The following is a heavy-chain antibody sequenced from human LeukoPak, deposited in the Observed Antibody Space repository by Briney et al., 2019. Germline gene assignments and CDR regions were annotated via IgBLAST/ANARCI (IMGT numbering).Heavy chain of an antibody. Sequence: SETLSLTCSVYGGSFSGYFWSWIRQPPGKGLEWIGEISHGGSTIYNPSLKSRITISVDTSKNQFSLRLNSVTAADTAVYYCARDSSRTFDYWGQGTLVTVSS. J-gene: IGHJ4*02. CDR3: ARDSSRTFDY. CDR1: GGSFSGYF. CDR2: ISHGGST. D-gene: IGHD6-13*01. V-gene: IGHV4-34*01.